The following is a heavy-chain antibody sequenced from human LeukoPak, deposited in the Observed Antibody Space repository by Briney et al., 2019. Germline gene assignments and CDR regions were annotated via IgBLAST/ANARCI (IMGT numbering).Heavy chain of an antibody. CDR1: GGSFSGYY. CDR3: ARGRSDSSGYYYGNYFDY. CDR2: INHSGST. D-gene: IGHD3-22*01. Sequence: PSETLSLTCAVYGGSFSGYYWSWIRQPPGKGREWIGEINHSGSTNYNPSLKSRVTISVDTSKNQFSLKLSSVTAADTAVYYCARGRSDSSGYYYGNYFDYWGQGTLVTVSS. V-gene: IGHV4-34*01. J-gene: IGHJ4*02.